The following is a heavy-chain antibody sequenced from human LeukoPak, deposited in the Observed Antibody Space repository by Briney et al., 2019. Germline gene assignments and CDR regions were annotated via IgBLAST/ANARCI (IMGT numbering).Heavy chain of an antibody. V-gene: IGHV1-69*04. CDR3: TREGVYSPDPTSYHRLPFDI. J-gene: IGHJ3*02. CDR1: GDNFSSYV. D-gene: IGHD3-16*02. CDR2: IIPTLDVA. Sequence: ASVNVSCKASGDNFSSYVITRVRQAPGQGLEGMGRIIPTLDVANFAQKFKGRVTITADKFTNTAHLELSSPRSEDTAVYFCTREGVYSPDPTSYHRLPFDIWGKGTVVIVSS.